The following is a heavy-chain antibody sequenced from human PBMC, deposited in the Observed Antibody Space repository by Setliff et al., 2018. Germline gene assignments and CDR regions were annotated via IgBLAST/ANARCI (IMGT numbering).Heavy chain of an antibody. D-gene: IGHD2-15*01. CDR3: AASVGGAPFYYGLDV. CDR2: ITAGNGDT. J-gene: IGHJ6*02. Sequence: ASVKVSCKASGYSFTSFSITWVRQAPGQGLEWLGWITAGNGDTKYSQKFQGRITITRDTSATTFYMELSSLRSEDTALYSCAASVGGAPFYYGLDVWGQGTTVTVSS. CDR1: GYSFTSFS. V-gene: IGHV1-18*01.